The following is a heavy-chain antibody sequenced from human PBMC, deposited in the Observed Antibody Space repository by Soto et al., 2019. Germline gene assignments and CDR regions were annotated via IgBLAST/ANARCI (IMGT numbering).Heavy chain of an antibody. CDR2: INHSGST. CDR3: ARGSPHLLPAAGTPFDY. V-gene: IGHV4-34*01. J-gene: IGHJ4*02. Sequence: SETLSLTCAVYGGSFSGYYWSWIRQPPGKGLEWIGEINHSGSTNYNPSLKSRVTISVDTSKNQFSLKLSSVTAADTAVYYCARGSPHLLPAAGTPFDYWGQGTLVTVSS. D-gene: IGHD6-13*01. CDR1: GGSFSGYY.